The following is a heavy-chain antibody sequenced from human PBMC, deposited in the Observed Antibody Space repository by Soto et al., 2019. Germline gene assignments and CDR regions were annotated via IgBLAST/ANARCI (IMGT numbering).Heavy chain of an antibody. Sequence: ASVKVSCKASGGTFSSYAISWERQAPGQGLEWMGGIIPIFGTANYAQKFQGRVTITADESTSTAYMKLSSLRSEDTAVYYCARDDEMVKDYYYYGMDVWGQGTTVTVSS. CDR1: GGTFSSYA. D-gene: IGHD2-8*01. CDR3: ARDDEMVKDYYYYGMDV. CDR2: IIPIFGTA. J-gene: IGHJ6*02. V-gene: IGHV1-69*13.